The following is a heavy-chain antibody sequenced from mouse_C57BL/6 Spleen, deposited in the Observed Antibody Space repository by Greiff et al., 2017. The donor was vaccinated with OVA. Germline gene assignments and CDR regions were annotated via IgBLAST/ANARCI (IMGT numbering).Heavy chain of an antibody. CDR1: GFTFSSYA. V-gene: IGHV5-9-1*02. CDR2: ISSGGDYI. D-gene: IGHD1-1*01. Sequence: EVKLVESGEGLVKPGGSLKLSCAASGFTFSSYAMSWVRQTPEKRLEWVAYISSGGDYIYYADTVKGRFTISRDNARNTLYLQMSSLKSEDTAMYYCTRETGLTTVVATEAMDYWGQGTSVTVSS. J-gene: IGHJ4*01. CDR3: TRETGLTTVVATEAMDY.